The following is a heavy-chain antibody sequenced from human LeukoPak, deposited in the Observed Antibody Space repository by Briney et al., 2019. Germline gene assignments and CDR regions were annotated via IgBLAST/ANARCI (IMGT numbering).Heavy chain of an antibody. J-gene: IGHJ3*02. V-gene: IGHV3-33*05. D-gene: IGHD3-10*01. Sequence: GGSLRLSCAASGFTFSSYGMHWVRQAPGKGLEWVAIISYDGSDKYYADSVKGRFTISRDNSKNTLYLQMNSLRAEDTAVYYWAKDFGEAAFDIWGQGTMVTVSS. CDR2: ISYDGSDK. CDR3: AKDFGEAAFDI. CDR1: GFTFSSYG.